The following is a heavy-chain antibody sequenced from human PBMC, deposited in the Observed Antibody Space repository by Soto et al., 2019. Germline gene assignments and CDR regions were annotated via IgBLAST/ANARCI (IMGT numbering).Heavy chain of an antibody. D-gene: IGHD3-10*01. Sequence: GGSLRLSCVASEFIFSSYAMNWVRQAPGKGLEWVSGISGSGAITYYADSVRGRFTIPRDNSKNTLYLQLNSLRAEDTAIYYCAKDRQFRSYYESAGHYNNWGQGTLVTVSS. CDR1: EFIFSSYA. CDR2: ISGSGAIT. V-gene: IGHV3-23*01. J-gene: IGHJ4*02. CDR3: AKDRQFRSYYESAGHYNN.